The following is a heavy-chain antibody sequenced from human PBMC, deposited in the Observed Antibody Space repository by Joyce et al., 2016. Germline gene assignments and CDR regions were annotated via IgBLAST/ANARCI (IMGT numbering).Heavy chain of an antibody. CDR3: ARRNVTQDAFDI. V-gene: IGHV3-11*01. CDR1: GFTFNDYY. J-gene: IGHJ3*02. Sequence: QVKLVESGVGLVKLGRSLRLSCAASGFTFNDYYMTWIRQAPGKRLEWVSYISSTSSTIFYADSVKGRFTISRDNVKNSLYLQMNGLRAEDTAVYYCARRNVTQDAFDIWGHGTMVTVSS. CDR2: ISSTSSTI. D-gene: IGHD2-21*02.